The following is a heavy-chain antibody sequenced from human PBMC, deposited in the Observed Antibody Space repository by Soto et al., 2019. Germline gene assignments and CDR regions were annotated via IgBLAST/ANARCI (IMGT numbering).Heavy chain of an antibody. CDR2: FDPVDGET. Sequence: AASVKVSCKVSGHTLTELSMHWVRQAPGKGPEWMGGFDPVDGETIYAQKFQVRVTMTEDTSTDTAYMELNSLRSEDTAVYYCATLGYCSGDSVTRSCYSGLEVWGQGTTVTVSS. V-gene: IGHV1-24*01. J-gene: IGHJ6*02. CDR3: ATLGYCSGDSVTRSCYSGLEV. CDR1: GHTLTELS. D-gene: IGHD2-15*01.